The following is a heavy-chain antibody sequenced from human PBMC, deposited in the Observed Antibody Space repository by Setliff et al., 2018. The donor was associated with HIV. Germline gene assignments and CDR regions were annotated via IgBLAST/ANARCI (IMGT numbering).Heavy chain of an antibody. CDR2: IYYSGST. Sequence: SETLSLTCTVSGGSISSGSYYWSWIRQPPGKGLEWIGSIYYSGSTYYNPSLKSRVTISVDTSKNQFSLKLSSVTAADTAVYYCARDFVTGSYFLQWGQGTLVTVSS. J-gene: IGHJ1*01. V-gene: IGHV4-39*02. CDR3: ARDFVTGSYFLQ. D-gene: IGHD1-26*01. CDR1: GGSISSGSYY.